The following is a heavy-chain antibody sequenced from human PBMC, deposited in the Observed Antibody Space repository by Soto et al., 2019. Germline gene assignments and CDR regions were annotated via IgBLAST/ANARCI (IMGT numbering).Heavy chain of an antibody. CDR2: IIPIFGTA. J-gene: IGHJ4*02. CDR3: ARGSVVAAKGGYFDY. D-gene: IGHD2-15*01. V-gene: IGHV1-69*06. Sequence: GGSVKVSCKPSGGTFSSYAISWVRQAPGQGLEWMGGIIPIFGTANYAQKFQGRVTITADKSTSTAYMELSSLRSEDKAVYYCARGSVVAAKGGYFDYWGQGTLVTVSS. CDR1: GGTFSSYA.